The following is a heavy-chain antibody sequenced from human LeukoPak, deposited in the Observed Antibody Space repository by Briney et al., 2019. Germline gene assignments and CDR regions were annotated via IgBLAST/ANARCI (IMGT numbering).Heavy chain of an antibody. CDR2: ISGSGDNI. Sequence: PGGSLRLSCAASGFTFSSSAMSWVRQAPGKGLEWVSSISGSGDNIYYVESVKGRFTISRDNSKNTLFLQMNSLRAEDTALYYCAKHYDSGGYYRDLWSWGQGTLVTVSS. CDR3: AKHYDSGGYYRDLWS. D-gene: IGHD3-22*01. J-gene: IGHJ5*02. V-gene: IGHV3-23*01. CDR1: GFTFSSSA.